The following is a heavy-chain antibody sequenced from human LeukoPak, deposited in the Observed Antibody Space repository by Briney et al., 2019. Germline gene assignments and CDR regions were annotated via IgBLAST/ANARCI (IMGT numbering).Heavy chain of an antibody. V-gene: IGHV3-30-3*01. J-gene: IGHJ4*02. CDR2: ISYDGSNK. Sequence: GRSLRPSCAASGFTFSSYAMHWVRQAPGKGLEWVAVISYDGSNKYYADSVKGRFTISRDNSKNTLYLQMNSLRAEDTAVYYCARDSDAPGDYWGQGTLVTVSS. CDR3: ARDSDAPGDY. CDR1: GFTFSSYA.